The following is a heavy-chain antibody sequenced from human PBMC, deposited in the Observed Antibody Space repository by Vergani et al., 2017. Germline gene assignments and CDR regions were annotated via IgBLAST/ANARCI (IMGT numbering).Heavy chain of an antibody. V-gene: IGHV5-51*01. CDR2: IYPGDSDT. D-gene: IGHD6-13*01. CDR3: ARSTSADPSIAAAGLDY. J-gene: IGHJ4*02. Sequence: EVQLVQSGAEVKKPGESLRISCKGSGYSFTSYWIGWVRQMPGKGLEWMGIIYPGDSDTRYSPSFQGQVTISADKSISTAYLQWSSLKASDTAMYYCARSTSADPSIAAAGLDYWGQGTLVTVSS. CDR1: GYSFTSYW.